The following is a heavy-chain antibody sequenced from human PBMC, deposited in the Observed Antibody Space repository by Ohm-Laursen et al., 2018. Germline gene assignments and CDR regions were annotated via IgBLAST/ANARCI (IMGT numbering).Heavy chain of an antibody. Sequence: SLRLSCAASGFIFHDFAIHWVRQAPGKGLEWVSGISSNSDRVGYADSVKGRFTISRDDAKNSLYLQMNSLRAEDTAVYYCARVGGYDSSDYWGQGTLVTVSS. CDR3: ARVGGYDSSDY. CDR1: GFIFHDFA. D-gene: IGHD5-12*01. J-gene: IGHJ4*02. CDR2: ISSNSDRV. V-gene: IGHV3-9*01.